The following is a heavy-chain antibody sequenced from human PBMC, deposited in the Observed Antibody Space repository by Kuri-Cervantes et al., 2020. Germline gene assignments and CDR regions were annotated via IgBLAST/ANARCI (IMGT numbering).Heavy chain of an antibody. CDR1: GVSISSGGYS. CDR3: ATHPGLDD. Sequence: SETLSLTCAVSGVSISSGGYSWSWIRQPPGKGLEWIVYIYNSGITYYNPAHKSRITISVDRYKNQFPLKLSSVTAADAAVYYCATHPGLDDWGQGTLVTVSS. CDR2: IYNSGIT. V-gene: IGHV4-30-2*01. J-gene: IGHJ4*02.